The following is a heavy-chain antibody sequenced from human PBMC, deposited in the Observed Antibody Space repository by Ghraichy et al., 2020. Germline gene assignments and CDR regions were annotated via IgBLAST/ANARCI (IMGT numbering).Heavy chain of an antibody. V-gene: IGHV4-34*01. J-gene: IGHJ5*02. Sequence: SETPSLTCAVYGGSFSGYYWSWIRQPPGKGLEWIGEINHSGSTNYNPSLKSRVTISVDTSKNQFSLKLSSVTAADTAVYYCARGRLPDVVVTAIRRRDWFDPWGQGTLVTVSS. CDR1: GGSFSGYY. CDR3: ARGRLPDVVVTAIRRRDWFDP. D-gene: IGHD2-21*02. CDR2: INHSGST.